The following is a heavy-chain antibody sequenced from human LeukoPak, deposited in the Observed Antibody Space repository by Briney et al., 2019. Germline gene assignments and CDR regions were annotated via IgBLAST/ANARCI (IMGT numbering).Heavy chain of an antibody. CDR1: GYTLTELS. CDR3: ATYDFWSGYNFDY. V-gene: IGHV1-24*01. CDR2: FDPEDGET. Sequence: ASVKVSCKVSGYTLTELSMHWVRQAPGKGLEWMRGFDPEDGETIYAQKFQGRVTMTEDTSTDTAYMELSSLRSEDTAVYYCATYDFWSGYNFDYWGQGTLVTVSS. J-gene: IGHJ4*02. D-gene: IGHD3-3*01.